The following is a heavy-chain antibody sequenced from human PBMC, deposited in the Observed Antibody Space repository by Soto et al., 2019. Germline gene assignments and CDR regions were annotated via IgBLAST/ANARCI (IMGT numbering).Heavy chain of an antibody. Sequence: PPGKGLEWIGSIYYSGSTYYNPSLKSRVTISVDTSKNQFSLKLSSVTAADTAVYYCARRGAARTAYLAYWGNGTLVTVFS. J-gene: IGHJ4*01. CDR2: IYYSGST. D-gene: IGHD6-6*01. CDR3: ARRGAARTAYLAY. V-gene: IGHV4-39*01.